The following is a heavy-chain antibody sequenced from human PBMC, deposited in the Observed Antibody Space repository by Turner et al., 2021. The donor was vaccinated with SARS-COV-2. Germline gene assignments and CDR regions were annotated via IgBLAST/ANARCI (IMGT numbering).Heavy chain of an antibody. CDR1: GFTFSSYN. V-gene: IGHV3-21*01. CDR3: ARSRLDFLSDYYMGAFDY. Sequence: EVQLVESGGGLVKPGGSLRFSCAASGFTFSSYNMNWVRQAPGKGLEWVSSISSSSSYIYYADSVKGRFTISRDNAKNSLYLQMNSLRAEDTAVYYCARSRLDFLSDYYMGAFDYWGQGTLVTVSS. J-gene: IGHJ4*02. D-gene: IGHD3-3*01. CDR2: ISSSSSYI.